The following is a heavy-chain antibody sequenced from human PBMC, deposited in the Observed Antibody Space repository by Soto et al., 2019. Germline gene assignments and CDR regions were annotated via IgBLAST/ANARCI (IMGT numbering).Heavy chain of an antibody. CDR3: AKGPWYYYGSGSYPQVFDY. CDR1: GFTFSSYA. D-gene: IGHD3-10*01. CDR2: ISGSGGST. J-gene: IGHJ4*02. V-gene: IGHV3-23*01. Sequence: GSLRLSCAASGFTFSSYAMSWVRQAPGKGLEWVSAISGSGGSTYYADSVKGRFTISRDNSKNTLYLQMNSLRAEDTAVYYCAKGPWYYYGSGSYPQVFDYWGQGTLVTVSS.